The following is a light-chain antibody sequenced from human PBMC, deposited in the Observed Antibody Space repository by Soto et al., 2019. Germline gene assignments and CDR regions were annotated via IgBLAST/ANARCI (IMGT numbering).Light chain of an antibody. J-gene: IGKJ2*01. CDR1: QSVSSN. Sequence: EIVMTQSPATLSVSPGERATVSCRASQSVSSNLAWYQQKPGQAPRLLIYGESTRATGIPARLSRSVSGTEFTLTIASLQSEDFAVYFCLQYNNWPRTFGQGTKVEI. CDR2: GES. CDR3: LQYNNWPRT. V-gene: IGKV3-15*01.